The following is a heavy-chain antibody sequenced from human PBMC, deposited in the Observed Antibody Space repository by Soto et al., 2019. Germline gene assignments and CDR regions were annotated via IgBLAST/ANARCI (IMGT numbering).Heavy chain of an antibody. J-gene: IGHJ3*02. CDR3: ARGGSRIFGGVIVSFDI. Sequence: GGSLRLSCAASGFTFSSYWMHWVRQAPGKGLVWVSRINSDGSSTSYADSVKGRFTISRDNAKNTLYLQMNSLRAEDTAVYYCARGGSRIFGGVIVSFDIWGQGTMVTVSS. D-gene: IGHD3-16*02. CDR1: GFTFSSYW. CDR2: INSDGSST. V-gene: IGHV3-74*01.